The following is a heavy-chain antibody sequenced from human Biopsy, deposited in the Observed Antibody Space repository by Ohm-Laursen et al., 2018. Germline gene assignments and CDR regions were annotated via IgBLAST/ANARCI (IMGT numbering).Heavy chain of an antibody. CDR2: ISYTGDT. Sequence: GTLSLTCTVSGDSISSDFWSWIRQTPGKGLEWIGYISYTGDTNYNPSLESRITISLDTSKNQFSLMLSSVTAADTAVYYCARSNGYGDYRFGDWGQGTLVTVAS. CDR3: ARSNGYGDYRFGD. V-gene: IGHV4-59*01. CDR1: GDSISSDF. J-gene: IGHJ4*02. D-gene: IGHD4-11*01.